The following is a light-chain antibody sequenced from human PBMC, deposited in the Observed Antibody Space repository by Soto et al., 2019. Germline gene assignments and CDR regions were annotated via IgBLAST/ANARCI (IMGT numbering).Light chain of an antibody. J-gene: IGLJ1*01. CDR3: SSYTSSSARLYV. V-gene: IGLV2-14*01. Sequence: QSALTQPASVSGSPGQSITISCTGTSSDVGGYNYVSWYQQHPGKAPKLMICDVSNRPSGVSNRFSGSKSGNTASLTISGLQAEDEADYYCSSYTSSSARLYVFVTGTKATVL. CDR2: DVS. CDR1: SSDVGGYNY.